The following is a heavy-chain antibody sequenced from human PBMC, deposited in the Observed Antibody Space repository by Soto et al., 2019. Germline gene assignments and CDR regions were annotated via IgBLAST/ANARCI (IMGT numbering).Heavy chain of an antibody. Sequence: SETLSLTCTVSGGSISSSSYYWGWIRQPPGKGLEWIGSIYYSGSTYYNPSLKSRVTISVDTSKNQFSLKLSSVTAADTAVYYCARSDYGDYDYWGQGTLVTVSS. CDR2: IYYSGST. J-gene: IGHJ4*02. V-gene: IGHV4-39*01. D-gene: IGHD4-17*01. CDR1: GGSISSSSYY. CDR3: ARSDYGDYDY.